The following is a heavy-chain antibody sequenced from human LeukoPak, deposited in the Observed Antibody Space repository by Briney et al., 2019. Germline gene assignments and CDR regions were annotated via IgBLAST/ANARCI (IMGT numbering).Heavy chain of an antibody. Sequence: GESLKISCKGSGYSFTSYWIGWVRQMPGKGLEWMGIIYPGDSDTRYSPSFQGQVTISADKSISTAYLQWGSLKASDTAMYYCARSTYYDFWSGQLSDAFDIWGQGTMVTVSS. V-gene: IGHV5-51*01. CDR3: ARSTYYDFWSGQLSDAFDI. J-gene: IGHJ3*02. CDR2: IYPGDSDT. D-gene: IGHD3-3*01. CDR1: GYSFTSYW.